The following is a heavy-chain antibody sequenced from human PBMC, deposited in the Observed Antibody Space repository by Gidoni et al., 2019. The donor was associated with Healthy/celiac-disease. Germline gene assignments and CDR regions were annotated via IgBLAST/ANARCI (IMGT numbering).Heavy chain of an antibody. J-gene: IGHJ4*02. Sequence: QVQLQQWGAGLLKPSETLSLTCAVYGGSFRGYYWRWIRQPPGKELEWIGEINHSGSTNYNPSLKSRVTISVDTSKNQFSLKLSSVTAADTAVYYCARGARSSWYDYWGQGTLVTVSS. CDR1: GGSFRGYY. D-gene: IGHD6-13*01. V-gene: IGHV4-34*01. CDR3: ARGARSSWYDY. CDR2: INHSGST.